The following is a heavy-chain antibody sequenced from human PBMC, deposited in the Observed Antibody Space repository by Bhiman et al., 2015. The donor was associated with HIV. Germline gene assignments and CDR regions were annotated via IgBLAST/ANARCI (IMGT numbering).Heavy chain of an antibody. Sequence: EVQLLESGGDLVQPGGSLRLSCVASGFTFSTHAMTWVRQAPGKGLEWVSGIVGSGSRTEYAQSVKGRFTISRDNSKNSLYLQMNSLRTEDTALYYCAKNGRLLDYYYYYYMDVWGNGTTVTVSS. J-gene: IGHJ6*03. D-gene: IGHD3-10*01. V-gene: IGHV3-23*01. CDR1: GFTFSTHA. CDR3: AKNGRLLDYYYYYYMDV. CDR2: IVGSGSRT.